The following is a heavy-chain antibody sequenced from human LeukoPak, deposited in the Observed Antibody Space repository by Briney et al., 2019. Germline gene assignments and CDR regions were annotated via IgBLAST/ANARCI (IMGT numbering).Heavy chain of an antibody. D-gene: IGHD3-3*01. CDR1: GFTFSSYA. CDR2: ISAGGSTT. V-gene: IGHV3-23*01. CDR3: ARDKHPSLRFLEWFFDY. J-gene: IGHJ4*02. Sequence: GGSLRLSCAASGFTFSSYAMSWVRQTPGKGLEWVSVISAGGSTTYYADSVKGRFTISRDNAKNSLYLQMNSLRAEDTAVYYCARDKHPSLRFLEWFFDYWGQGTLVTVSS.